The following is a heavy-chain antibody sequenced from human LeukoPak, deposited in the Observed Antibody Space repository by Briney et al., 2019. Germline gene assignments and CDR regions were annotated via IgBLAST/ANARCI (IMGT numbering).Heavy chain of an antibody. D-gene: IGHD3-22*01. V-gene: IGHV3-7*01. CDR2: IKQDGSER. J-gene: IGHJ3*02. Sequence: GGSLRLSCAASGFTFSSYWMSWVRQAPGKGLEWVANIKQDGSERYYVDSVKGRFTISRDNAKNSLYLQMNSLRAEDTAVHYCARDAMIVDGASDIWGQGTMVTVSS. CDR3: ARDAMIVDGASDI. CDR1: GFTFSSYW.